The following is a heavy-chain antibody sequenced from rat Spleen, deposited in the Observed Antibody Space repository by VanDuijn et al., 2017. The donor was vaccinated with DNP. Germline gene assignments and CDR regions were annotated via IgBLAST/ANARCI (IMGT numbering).Heavy chain of an antibody. CDR1: WFSLTIYH. Sequence: QVQLRESGPGLVQPSQTLSLTCTVFWFSLTIYHVHWVRQPQGKGLEWMGVMWSDGDTSSNSALKSRLSISRDTSKRQVFLKMNSLQTENTATYYCARGIPDFDYWGQGVMVTVSS. D-gene: IGHD2-2*01. CDR3: ARGIPDFDY. V-gene: IGHV2-32*01. J-gene: IGHJ2*01. CDR2: MWSDGDT.